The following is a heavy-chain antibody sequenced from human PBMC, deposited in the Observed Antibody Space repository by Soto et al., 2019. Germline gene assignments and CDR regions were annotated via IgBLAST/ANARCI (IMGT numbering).Heavy chain of an antibody. CDR2: ISSDGNNK. CDR3: ARVKWIFGVVTTHQTGLEV. CDR1: AFTFSGYT. D-gene: IGHD3-3*01. J-gene: IGHJ6*01. V-gene: IGHV3-30-3*01. Sequence: GGSLRLSCASSAFTFSGYTLHWVRHSPGEWLEWVAVISSDGNNKYYADSVKGRFTISRDNANNTLYLQMNSLRVEDTALYYCARVKWIFGVVTTHQTGLEVWGLGTMVIVS.